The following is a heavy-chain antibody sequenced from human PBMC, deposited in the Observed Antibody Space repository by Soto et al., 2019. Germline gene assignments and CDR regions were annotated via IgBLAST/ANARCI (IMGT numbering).Heavy chain of an antibody. CDR3: AKDFDTTVFNFDY. CDR2: ISNSGGST. V-gene: IGHV3-23*01. CDR1: GFTFSTYA. D-gene: IGHD2-2*01. J-gene: IGHJ4*02. Sequence: EVQLLESGGGLVQTGGSLRLSCTASGFTFSTYALSWVRQAPGKGLEWVSTISNSGGSTYYADSMKGRFTISRDNSKNTLSLQMTSLRAEDTAVYYCAKDFDTTVFNFDYWGQGTLVTVSS.